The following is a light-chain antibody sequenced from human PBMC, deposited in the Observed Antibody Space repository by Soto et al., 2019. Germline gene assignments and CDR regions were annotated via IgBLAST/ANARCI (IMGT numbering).Light chain of an antibody. Sequence: EVVMTQSPATLSVSPGERATLSCGASQSISSNLAWYQQKPGQAPRLLIYGASTRATGIPARFSGSASGTEFTLTISSLQSEDFAVYYCQQYNSWPITFGGGTRWRSN. CDR1: QSISSN. CDR3: QQYNSWPIT. V-gene: IGKV3-15*01. CDR2: GAS. J-gene: IGKJ4*01.